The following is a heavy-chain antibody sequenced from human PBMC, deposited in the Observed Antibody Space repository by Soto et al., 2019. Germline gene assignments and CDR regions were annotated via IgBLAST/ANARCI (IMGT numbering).Heavy chain of an antibody. V-gene: IGHV4-30-4*01. D-gene: IGHD2-8*01. Sequence: QVQLQESGPGLVKPSQTLSLTCTVSGGSISSGDYYWSWIRQPPGKGREWIEYILYSGTTNYNPFLESRITISVDTAKNQFSLKLTTVTAADPAAYYCARNGALDYWGRGTLVIVSS. CDR2: ILYSGTT. CDR1: GGSISSGDYY. J-gene: IGHJ4*02. CDR3: ARNGALDY.